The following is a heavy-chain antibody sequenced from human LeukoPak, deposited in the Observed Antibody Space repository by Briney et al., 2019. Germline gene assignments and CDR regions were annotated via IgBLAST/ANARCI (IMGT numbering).Heavy chain of an antibody. CDR3: AREHSGYDFPGRDYYYMDV. J-gene: IGHJ6*03. CDR2: INQDGTEK. CDR1: GFSFTTYW. Sequence: GESLRLSCAASGFSFTTYWMSWVRQAPGKGLEWVANINQDGTEKYYVDSVKGRFTISRDNAKSSLYLQMNSLRAEDTAVYYCAREHSGYDFPGRDYYYMDVWGKGTTVTVSS. V-gene: IGHV3-7*01. D-gene: IGHD5-12*01.